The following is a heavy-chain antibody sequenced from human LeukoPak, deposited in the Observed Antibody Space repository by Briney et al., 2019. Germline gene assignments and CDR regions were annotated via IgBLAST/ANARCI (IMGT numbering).Heavy chain of an antibody. D-gene: IGHD3-3*01. Sequence: SETLSLTCTVSGGSISSYYWSWIRQPPGKGLEWIGYVYSSGSTNYNPSLKSRVTISIDTSKNQFSLKLSSVTAADTAMYYCARYDFWSGFYWGQGTLVTVSS. CDR2: VYSSGST. V-gene: IGHV4-59*01. CDR1: GGSISSYY. J-gene: IGHJ4*02. CDR3: ARYDFWSGFY.